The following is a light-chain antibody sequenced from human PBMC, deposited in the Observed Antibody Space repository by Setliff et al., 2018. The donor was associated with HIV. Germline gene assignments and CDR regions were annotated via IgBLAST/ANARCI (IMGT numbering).Light chain of an antibody. V-gene: IGLV2-18*02. CDR3: GSYTSISTYV. Sequence: QSALTQPPSVSGSPGQSVTISCTGTSSDVGSYNRVSWYQQPPGAAPKLMIYEVTNRPSGVPARFSGSKSGNTASLTISGLQAEDEADYYCGSYTSISTYVFGTGTKVTVL. CDR1: SSDVGSYNR. J-gene: IGLJ1*01. CDR2: EVT.